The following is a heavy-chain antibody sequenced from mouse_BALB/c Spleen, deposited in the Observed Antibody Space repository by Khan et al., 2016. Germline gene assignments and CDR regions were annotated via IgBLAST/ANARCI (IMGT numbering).Heavy chain of an antibody. CDR3: TRSIDEHVDY. CDR1: GYTFSTYW. Sequence: QVRLQQSGAELMKPGASVKISCKASGYTFSTYWIEWVKQRPGHGLEWIGEILPGSGSTHYHEKFKGKATFTEDTSSNPAYMQLSSLTSEDSAVYYCTRSIDEHVDYWVQGTTLTVSS. CDR2: ILPGSGST. V-gene: IGHV1-9*01. J-gene: IGHJ2*01.